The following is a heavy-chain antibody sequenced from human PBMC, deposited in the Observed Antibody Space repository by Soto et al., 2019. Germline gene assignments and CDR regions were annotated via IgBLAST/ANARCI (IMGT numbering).Heavy chain of an antibody. V-gene: IGHV3-23*01. CDR3: AKEGGSDLESLDY. J-gene: IGHJ4*02. CDR2: ISGSGGSP. CDR1: GFTFSNYA. D-gene: IGHD3-3*01. Sequence: PGGSLRLSCAASGFTFSNYAMNWVRQAPGKGLKWVSTISGSGGSPYYADSVKGRFTISRDNSKNTLYLQMNSLRAGDSAIYYCAKEGGSDLESLDYWGQGTLVTVSS.